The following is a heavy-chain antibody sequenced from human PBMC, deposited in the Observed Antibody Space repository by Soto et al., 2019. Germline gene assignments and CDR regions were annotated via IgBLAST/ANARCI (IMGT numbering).Heavy chain of an antibody. V-gene: IGHV3-23*01. CDR1: GFTFSSYA. J-gene: IGHJ4*02. D-gene: IGHD3-10*01. CDR3: AKDRSRGVAWSDY. CDR2: ISGSGGST. Sequence: EVQLLESGGGLVQPGGSLRLSCAASGFTFSSYAMSWVRQAPGKGLEWVSAISGSGGSTYYADSVKGRFTISRDNSKNTLYLQMNSLRAEDTAVDYCAKDRSRGVAWSDYWGQGTLVTVSS.